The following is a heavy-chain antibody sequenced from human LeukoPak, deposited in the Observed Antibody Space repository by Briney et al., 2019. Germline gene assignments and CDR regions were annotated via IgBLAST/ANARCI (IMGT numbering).Heavy chain of an antibody. Sequence: GGSLRLSCAASGFTFSSYAMSWVRQAPGKGLEWVSAISGSGGSTYYADSVKGRFTISRDNSKNTLYLQMNSLRAEDTAVYYCAKEESITMIVVVTPFDYWGQGTLVTVSS. CDR1: GFTFSSYA. CDR2: ISGSGGST. V-gene: IGHV3-23*01. CDR3: AKEESITMIVVVTPFDY. J-gene: IGHJ4*02. D-gene: IGHD3-22*01.